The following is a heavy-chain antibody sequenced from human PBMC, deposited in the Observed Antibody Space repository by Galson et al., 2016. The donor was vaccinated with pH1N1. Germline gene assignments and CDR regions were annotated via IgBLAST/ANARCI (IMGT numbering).Heavy chain of an antibody. V-gene: IGHV3-74*01. CDR2: ISPDWSSM. D-gene: IGHD7-27*01. CDR1: GFTFSSFW. Sequence: SLRLSCAASGFTFSSFWMHWVRQVPGEGLVWVSRISPDWSSMSDTDSVKGRFTISRDNDRSTLYPQMDSLRADDTALYYCARVRLNTPGDPTGYFDFWGQGALVTVSS. J-gene: IGHJ4*02. CDR3: ARVRLNTPGDPTGYFDF.